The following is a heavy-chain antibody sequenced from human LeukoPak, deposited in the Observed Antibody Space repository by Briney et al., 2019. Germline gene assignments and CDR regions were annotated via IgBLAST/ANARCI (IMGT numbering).Heavy chain of an antibody. Sequence: GGSLRLSCAASGFTFSSYSMNWVRQAPGKGLEWVSSISSSSSYIYYADSVKGRFTISRDNAKNSLYLQMNSLRAEDTAVYYCARGVYVGGSGYYFYWGQGTRVTVSS. CDR3: ARGVYVGGSGYYFY. V-gene: IGHV3-21*01. CDR2: ISSSSSYI. CDR1: GFTFSSYS. J-gene: IGHJ4*02. D-gene: IGHD3-3*01.